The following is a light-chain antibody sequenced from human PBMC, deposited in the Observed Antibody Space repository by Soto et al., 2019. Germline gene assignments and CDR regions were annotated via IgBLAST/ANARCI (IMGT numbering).Light chain of an antibody. CDR2: DVT. V-gene: IGLV2-14*01. CDR1: SSDVGAYDF. Sequence: QSVLTQPASVHGSPGQSITISCTGTSSDVGAYDFVSWYQHYPGKAPKLVTFDVTHRPPGISDRFSGSKSANTASLTISGLQAEDEAFYYCSSYTTRSTLVFGGGTKLTVL. J-gene: IGLJ2*01. CDR3: SSYTTRSTLV.